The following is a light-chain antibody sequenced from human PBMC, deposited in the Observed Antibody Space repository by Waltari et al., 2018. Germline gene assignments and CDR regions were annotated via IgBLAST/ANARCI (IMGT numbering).Light chain of an antibody. J-gene: IGLJ2*01. V-gene: IGLV3-19*01. CDR1: SLRSYY. CDR2: GRI. Sequence: SSELTQDPAVSVALGQTVRITCLGDSLRSYYAAWYQQKPGQAPLLVFYGRINRPSGIPDRCSGSNSGSTAALTITGARAEDEADYYCSTRDNSDNDLVVFGGGTKLTVL. CDR3: STRDNSDNDLVV.